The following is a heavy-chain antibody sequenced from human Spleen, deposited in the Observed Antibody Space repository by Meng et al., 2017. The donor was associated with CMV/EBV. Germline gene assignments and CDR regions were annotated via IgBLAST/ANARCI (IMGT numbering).Heavy chain of an antibody. Sequence: KISCEASGFTFSSYAISWVRQAPGQGLEWMGGIIPILGIANYAQKFQGRVTITADKSTSTAYMELSSLRSEDTAVYYCATTTIFGVSDAFDIWGQGTMVTVSS. CDR3: ATTTIFGVSDAFDI. CDR2: IIPILGIA. V-gene: IGHV1-69*10. CDR1: GFTFSSYA. D-gene: IGHD3-3*01. J-gene: IGHJ3*02.